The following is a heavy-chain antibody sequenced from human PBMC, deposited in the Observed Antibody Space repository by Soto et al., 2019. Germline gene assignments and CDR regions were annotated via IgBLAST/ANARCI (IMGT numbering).Heavy chain of an antibody. CDR3: AKVPRRDGYNNWFEP. J-gene: IGHJ5*02. Sequence: QVQLVESGGGVVQPGRSLRLSCAASGFTFSSYGMHWVRQAPGKGLEWVAVISYDGSNKYYADSVKGRFTISRDNSKNALYLQMNSLGAEDTAVYYCAKVPRRDGYNNWFEPWGQGTLVTVSS. D-gene: IGHD5-12*01. CDR2: ISYDGSNK. CDR1: GFTFSSYG. V-gene: IGHV3-30*18.